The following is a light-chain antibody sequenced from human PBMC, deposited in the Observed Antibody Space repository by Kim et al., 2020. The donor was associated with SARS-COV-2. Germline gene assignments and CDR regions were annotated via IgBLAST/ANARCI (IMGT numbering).Light chain of an antibody. J-gene: IGKJ1*01. V-gene: IGKV3-20*01. Sequence: YPGERATPACRASQSVSSSYLAWDQQKPGQAPRLLSYGASSRATGIPDRFSGSGSGTDFTLTISRLEPEDFAVYYCQQYGSSPRTFGQGTKVDIK. CDR3: QQYGSSPRT. CDR2: GAS. CDR1: QSVSSSY.